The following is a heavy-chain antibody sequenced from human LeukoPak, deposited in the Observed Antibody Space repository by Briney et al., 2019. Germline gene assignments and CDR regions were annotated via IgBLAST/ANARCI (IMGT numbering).Heavy chain of an antibody. Sequence: SETLSLSCTVSGGSISSYYWSWIRQPPGKGLEWIGDIDYSGSTNYNPSLKSRVTISVGTSKNHFSLRLSSLTAADTAMYYCARRRTTGLSGFMDVWGKGTMVTVSS. V-gene: IGHV4-59*08. D-gene: IGHD2-2*01. CDR1: GGSISSYY. J-gene: IGHJ6*03. CDR2: IDYSGST. CDR3: ARRRTTGLSGFMDV.